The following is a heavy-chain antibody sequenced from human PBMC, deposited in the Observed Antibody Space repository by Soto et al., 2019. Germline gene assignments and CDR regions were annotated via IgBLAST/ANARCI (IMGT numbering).Heavy chain of an antibody. CDR2: IYPGDSDT. CDR1: EYSFVSYW. V-gene: IGHV5-51*01. CDR3: ARTYISGWNESWSFDL. Sequence: LGESLKISCKGSEYSFVSYWIAWVRQMPGKGLEWMGIIYPGDSDTRYSPSFQGQVTISVDKSISTAYLQWSSLEASDTAMYYCARTYISGWNESWSFDLWGRGTLVTVSS. J-gene: IGHJ2*01. D-gene: IGHD6-19*01.